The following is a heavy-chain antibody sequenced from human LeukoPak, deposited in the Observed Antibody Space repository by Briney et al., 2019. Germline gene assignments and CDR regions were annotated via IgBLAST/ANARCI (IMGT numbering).Heavy chain of an antibody. CDR3: ARDLGQYYDTSDNWFDP. CDR1: GFTFSSYG. CDR2: ISGSGGST. D-gene: IGHD3-22*01. Sequence: GGSLRLSCAASGFTFSSYGMCWVRQAPGKGLEWVSAISGSGGSTYYADSVKGRFTISRDNAKNTLNLQMNSLRAEDTAVYYCARDLGQYYDTSDNWFDPWGQGTLVTVSS. V-gene: IGHV3-23*01. J-gene: IGHJ5*02.